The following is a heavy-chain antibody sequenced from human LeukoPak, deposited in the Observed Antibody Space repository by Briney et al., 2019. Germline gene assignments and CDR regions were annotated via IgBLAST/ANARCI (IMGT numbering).Heavy chain of an antibody. V-gene: IGHV2-5*01. CDR1: GFSLTTSGVG. CDR3: AHSYDTAGYYYSRFDY. Sequence: SGPTLVKPTQTLTLTCTFSGFSLTTSGVGVGWIRQPPGKALEWLALIYWNDHKPYSPALRSRLTVTKDTSKNQVVLTMTNMDPVDTATYYCAHSYDTAGYYYSRFDYWGQGTLVTVSS. D-gene: IGHD3-22*01. CDR2: IYWNDHK. J-gene: IGHJ4*02.